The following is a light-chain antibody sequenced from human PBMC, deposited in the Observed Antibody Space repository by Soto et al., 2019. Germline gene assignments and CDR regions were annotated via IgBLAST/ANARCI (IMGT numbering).Light chain of an antibody. J-gene: IGKJ4*01. Sequence: EIVMTQSPATLSVSPGERATLSCRASQSVSSNLAWYQQKPGQTPKLRIYVASTRATGITARFSGSGSGTEFPLTISSLQSEDFAVYYCQQYNVWPLSFGGGTKVEF. CDR1: QSVSSN. CDR2: VAS. V-gene: IGKV3-15*01. CDR3: QQYNVWPLS.